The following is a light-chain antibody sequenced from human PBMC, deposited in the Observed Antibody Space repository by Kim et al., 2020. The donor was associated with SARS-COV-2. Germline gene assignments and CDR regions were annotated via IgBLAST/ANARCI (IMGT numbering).Light chain of an antibody. CDR3: AAWDDSLSGVV. J-gene: IGLJ2*01. V-gene: IGLV1-47*01. CDR2: RNN. CDR1: SSNIGSNY. Sequence: QLVLTQPPSASGTPGQRVTISCSGSSSNIGSNYVYWYQQLPGTAPKPLIYRNNQRPSGVPDRFSGSKSGTSASLAISGLRSEDEADYYCAAWDDSLSGVVFGGGTQLTVL.